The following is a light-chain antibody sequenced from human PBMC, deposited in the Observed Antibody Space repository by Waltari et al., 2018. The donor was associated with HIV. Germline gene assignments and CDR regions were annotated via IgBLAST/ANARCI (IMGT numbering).Light chain of an antibody. J-gene: IGLJ1*01. CDR3: SSYAGNNNYV. CDR1: SRDIGTYTY. V-gene: IGLV2-8*01. CDR2: EVN. Sequence: QPALTQPPSASGSPGQSVTISCTGTSRDIGTYTYVSWYQQHPGRAPNLVIYEVNKRPSGVPDRFAGSKSANTAALTVSGLQVADEADYYCSSYAGNNNYVFGTGTRVTVL.